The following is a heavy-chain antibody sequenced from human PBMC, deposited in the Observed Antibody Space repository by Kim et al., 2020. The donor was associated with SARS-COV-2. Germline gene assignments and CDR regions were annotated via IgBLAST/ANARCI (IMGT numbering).Heavy chain of an antibody. D-gene: IGHD3-16*01. CDR1: GGSFSVGDYY. V-gene: IGHV4-30-4*01. CDR2: IYYTGAT. Sequence: SETLSLTCTVSGGSFSVGDYYWSWIRQPPGKGLEWIGYIYYTGATHYNPSLKSRVSISADTSKNQFSLKVTSVTAADTAVYFCARYRAKPAPGGDGMDVWGQGTTVTVSS. CDR3: ARYRAKPAPGGDGMDV. J-gene: IGHJ6*02.